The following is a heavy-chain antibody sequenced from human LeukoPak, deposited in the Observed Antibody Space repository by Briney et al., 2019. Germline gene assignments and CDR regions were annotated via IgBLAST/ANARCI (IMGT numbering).Heavy chain of an antibody. D-gene: IGHD5-18*01. J-gene: IGHJ3*02. CDR2: INHSGST. CDR3: ARRYSYGVDAFDI. CDR1: GGSFSGYY. V-gene: IGHV4-34*01. Sequence: SETLSLTCAVYGGSFSGYYWSWIRQPPGKGLEWIGEINHSGSTNYNPSLKSRVTISVDTSKNQFSLKLSSVTAADTAVYYCARRYSYGVDAFDIWGQGTMVTVSS.